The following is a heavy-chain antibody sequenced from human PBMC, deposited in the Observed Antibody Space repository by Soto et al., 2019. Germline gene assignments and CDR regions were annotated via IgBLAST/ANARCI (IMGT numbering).Heavy chain of an antibody. CDR2: IWYDGSNK. J-gene: IGHJ6*02. CDR3: AREPSPYYYYGMDV. CDR1: GFTFGSYG. V-gene: IGHV3-33*01. Sequence: GGSLRLSCAASGFTFGSYGMHWVRQAPGKGLEWVAVIWYDGSNKYYADSVKGRFTISRDNSKNTLYLQMNSLRAEDTAVYYCAREPSPYYYYGMDVWGQGTTVTVSS.